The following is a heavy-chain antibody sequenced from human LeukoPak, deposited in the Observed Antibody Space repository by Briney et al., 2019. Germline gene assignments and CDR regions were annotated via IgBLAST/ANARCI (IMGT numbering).Heavy chain of an antibody. CDR2: IYRDGST. J-gene: IGHJ4*02. CDR1: GFTFSDYH. D-gene: IGHD2-8*02. Sequence: PGGSLRLSCAASGFTFSDYHMSWIRQAPGKGLEWVTGIYRDGSTYYADSVKGRFTISRDNSKNILYLQMNSLRVEDTALYYCALDCCTGSRFDHWGQGTLVTVPS. V-gene: IGHV3-53*01. CDR3: ALDCCTGSRFDH.